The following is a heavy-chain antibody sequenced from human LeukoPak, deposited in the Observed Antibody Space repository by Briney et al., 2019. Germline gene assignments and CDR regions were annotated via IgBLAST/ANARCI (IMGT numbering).Heavy chain of an antibody. CDR2: ISYDGSKK. CDR3: ARGVHIVVLTSFPDVYDMDV. D-gene: IGHD2-21*02. J-gene: IGHJ6*02. CDR1: TFNFNNHA. Sequence: PGRSLRLSCAASTFNFNNHAMHWVRQAPGKGLEWISFISYDGSKKHYSDSVRGRSTISRDNSKNTLFLQMSSLTAEDTAIYYCARGVHIVVLTSFPDVYDMDVWGQGTTVTVSS. V-gene: IGHV3-30-3*01.